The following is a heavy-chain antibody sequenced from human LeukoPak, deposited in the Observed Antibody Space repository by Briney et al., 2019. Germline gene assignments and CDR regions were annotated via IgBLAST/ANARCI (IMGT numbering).Heavy chain of an antibody. V-gene: IGHV3-23*01. CDR2: ISGSGGIR. J-gene: IGHJ4*02. Sequence: PGGSLRLSCATSGFTFNNYAMSWVRQAPGKGLEWVSVISGSGGIRYYADSVKGRFTISRDNSKNTLYLQMSSLRAEGTAVYYCAKAYFHYYFDYWGQGTLATVSS. CDR3: AKAYFHYYFDY. CDR1: GFTFNNYA. D-gene: IGHD2/OR15-2a*01.